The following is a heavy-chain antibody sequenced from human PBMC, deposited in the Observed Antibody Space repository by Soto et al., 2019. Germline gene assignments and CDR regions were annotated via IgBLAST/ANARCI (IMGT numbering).Heavy chain of an antibody. CDR2: IIPVFGSA. V-gene: IGHV1-69*06. Sequence: QVQLVQSGPEVKKPGSSVRVSCKASGRAFNTFALSWVRQAPGQGLEWIGGIIPVFGSADYAQKFQGKITITGDKSTSTVYMELSSRRSDDTAVYYCARDSGPVSGTTYKHYYYGLDVWGHGTTVTVSS. D-gene: IGHD1-1*01. J-gene: IGHJ6*02. CDR3: ARDSGPVSGTTYKHYYYGLDV. CDR1: GRAFNTFA.